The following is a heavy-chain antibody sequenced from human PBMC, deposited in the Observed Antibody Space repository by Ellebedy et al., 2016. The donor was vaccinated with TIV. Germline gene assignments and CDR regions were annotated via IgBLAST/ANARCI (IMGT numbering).Heavy chain of an antibody. CDR3: ARRYFDWLGYYYYYGMDV. V-gene: IGHV1-69*13. Sequence: ASVKVSCKASGGTFSSYAINWERQAPGQGLEWMGGIIPIFGTANYAQKFQGRVTITADESTSTAYMELSSLRSEDTAVYYCARRYFDWLGYYYYYGMDVWGQGTTVTVSS. CDR2: IIPIFGTA. CDR1: GGTFSSYA. J-gene: IGHJ6*02. D-gene: IGHD3-9*01.